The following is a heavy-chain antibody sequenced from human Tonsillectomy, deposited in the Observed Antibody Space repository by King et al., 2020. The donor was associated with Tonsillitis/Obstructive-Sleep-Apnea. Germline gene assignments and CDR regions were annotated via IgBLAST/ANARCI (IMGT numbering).Heavy chain of an antibody. CDR3: ARQLGRWFWAFAI. D-gene: IGHD4-23*01. V-gene: IGHV4-39*01. Sequence: LQLQESGPGLVKPSETLSLTCTVSGGAVSSGDYHWGWIRQPPGKGLECIGSVNYRGDTFYNPSLKSRDTNSVATPKNQFSLKLYSMTAADTAVYYCARQLGRWFWAFAIWGQGTLVTVSS. CDR2: VNYRGDT. CDR1: GGAVSSGDYH. J-gene: IGHJ3*02.